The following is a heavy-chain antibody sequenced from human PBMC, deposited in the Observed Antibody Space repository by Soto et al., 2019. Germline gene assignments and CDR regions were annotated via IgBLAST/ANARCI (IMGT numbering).Heavy chain of an antibody. D-gene: IGHD3-10*01. V-gene: IGHV3-21*01. CDR1: GFTFSSDS. CDR3: ARGILWFGETKTPKTEPPDY. J-gene: IGHJ4*02. Sequence: CSLRLCCAAAGFTFSSDSMNWVRQAPGKGLEWVSSISSSSSYIYYADSVKGRFTISGDNAKNSLYPQMNSLRAEDTAVYYSARGILWFGETKTPKTEPPDYWGQGTLVTVSS. CDR2: ISSSSSYI.